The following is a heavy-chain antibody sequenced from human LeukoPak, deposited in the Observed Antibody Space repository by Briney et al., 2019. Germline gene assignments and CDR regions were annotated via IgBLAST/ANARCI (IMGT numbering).Heavy chain of an antibody. CDR3: TTLARFGELL. D-gene: IGHD3-10*01. J-gene: IGHJ4*02. CDR1: GFTFSNAW. CDR2: IQSKTDGGTT. V-gene: IGHV3-15*01. Sequence: GGSLRLSCAASGFTFSNAWMSWVRQAPGKGLEWVGRIQSKTDGGTTDYAARVKGTFTISRDDSKNTLYLQIDSLKAEDTAVYYCTTLARFGELLWGQGTLVTVSS.